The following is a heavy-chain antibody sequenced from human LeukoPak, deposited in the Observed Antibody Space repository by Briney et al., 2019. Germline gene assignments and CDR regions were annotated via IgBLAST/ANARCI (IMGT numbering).Heavy chain of an antibody. CDR3: ATRPWYSNTARFDP. CDR1: GYTFTGYY. Sequence: ASVKVSCKASGYTFTGYYMHWVRQAPGQGLEWMGWINPNSGGTNYAQKFQGRVTMTRDTSISTAYMELSRLRSDDTAVYYCATRPWYSNTARFDPWGQGTLVTVSS. D-gene: IGHD6-13*01. J-gene: IGHJ5*02. CDR2: INPNSGGT. V-gene: IGHV1-2*02.